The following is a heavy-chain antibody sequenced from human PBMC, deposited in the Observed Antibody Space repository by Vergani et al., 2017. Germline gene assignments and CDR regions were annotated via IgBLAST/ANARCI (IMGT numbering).Heavy chain of an antibody. CDR2: LYNPGKT. D-gene: IGHD6-19*01. CDR1: GSSVTSTSYH. CDR3: ARGLTDYDSGWYSPGWFDP. Sequence: QLQLKESGPGLVKPSETLSLTCDVSGSSVTSTSYHWAWIRLPPGKGLEWIGSLYNPGKTYYNSSLESRLSLSVDTSTNQFFMRLNSVTAADTAVYYCARGLTDYDSGWYSPGWFDPWGQGITAIVSS. J-gene: IGHJ5*02. V-gene: IGHV4-39*01.